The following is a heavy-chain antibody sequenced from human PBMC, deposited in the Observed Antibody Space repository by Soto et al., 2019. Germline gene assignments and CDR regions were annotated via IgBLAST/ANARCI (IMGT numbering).Heavy chain of an antibody. Sequence: SETLSLTCAVYGGSFANYYWNWIRQPPGKGLEWIGEINHSGSTKYNPSLKSRVSISIDTSKNQFSLKLNSVTAADTAVYYCAKGPDSGSEYAWFGNWGQGTPVTVSS. D-gene: IGHD1-26*01. V-gene: IGHV4-34*01. CDR2: INHSGST. CDR3: AKGPDSGSEYAWFGN. CDR1: GGSFANYY. J-gene: IGHJ5*02.